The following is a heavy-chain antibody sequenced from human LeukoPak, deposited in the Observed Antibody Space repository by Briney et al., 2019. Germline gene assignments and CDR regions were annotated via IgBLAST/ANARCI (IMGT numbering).Heavy chain of an antibody. J-gene: IGHJ3*02. V-gene: IGHV3-7*01. CDR2: IQQDGNEK. CDR1: GFTFSTYW. CDR3: ARDKGVYSYGLDAFDI. Sequence: GGSLRLSCAASGFTFSTYWMSWVRQAPGKGLEWVANIQQDGNEKYYVDSVKGRFTISRDNAKNSLYLQMNSLRAEDTAVYYCARDKGVYSYGLDAFDIWGQGTMVTVSS. D-gene: IGHD5-18*01.